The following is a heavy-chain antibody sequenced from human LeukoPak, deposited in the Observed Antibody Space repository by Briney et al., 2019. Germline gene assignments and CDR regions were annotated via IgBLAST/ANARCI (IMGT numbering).Heavy chain of an antibody. CDR1: GFTVSSNY. V-gene: IGHV3-23*01. Sequence: GGSLRLSCAASGFTVSSNYMSWVRQAPGKGLEWVSSVSGSGGGTYYADSVKGRFTISRDNSKSTLYLHMNSLRVEDTAVYYCAAQWEILRLFDYWGQGTLVTVSS. J-gene: IGHJ4*02. CDR3: AAQWEILRLFDY. CDR2: VSGSGGGT. D-gene: IGHD1-26*01.